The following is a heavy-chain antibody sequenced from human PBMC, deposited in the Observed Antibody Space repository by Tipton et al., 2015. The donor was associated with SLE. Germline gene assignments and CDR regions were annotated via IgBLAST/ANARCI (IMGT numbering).Heavy chain of an antibody. CDR2: IYYSGST. V-gene: IGHV4-59*08. D-gene: IGHD3-3*01. CDR3: ARGLMGNFWSGYGHWYFDL. J-gene: IGHJ2*01. Sequence: TLSLTCTVSGGSISSYYWSWIRQPPGKGLEWIGYIYYSGSTNYNPSLKSRVTISVDTSKNQFSLKLSSVTAADTAVYYCARGLMGNFWSGYGHWYFDLWGRGTLVTVSS. CDR1: GGSISSYY.